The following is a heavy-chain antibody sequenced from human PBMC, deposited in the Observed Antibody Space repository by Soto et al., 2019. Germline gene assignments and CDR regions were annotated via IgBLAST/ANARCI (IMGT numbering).Heavy chain of an antibody. D-gene: IGHD3-22*01. J-gene: IGHJ4*02. CDR2: IYYTGST. Sequence: SETLSLTCTVSCGSISSSNFYWGWIRQPPGKGLEWIGNIYYTGSTYYNPSLKSRVTISVDTSKNQFSLKLSSVTAAETAVYFCARLFYDSSKHFDYWAQGTLLTVCS. V-gene: IGHV4-39*01. CDR1: CGSISSSNFY. CDR3: ARLFYDSSKHFDY.